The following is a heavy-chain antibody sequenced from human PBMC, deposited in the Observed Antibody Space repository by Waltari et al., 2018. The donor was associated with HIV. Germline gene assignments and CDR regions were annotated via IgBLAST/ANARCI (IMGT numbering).Heavy chain of an antibody. D-gene: IGHD5-12*01. J-gene: IGHJ4*02. CDR2: ISRDGRAT. Sequence: VQLVESGGGLVQHGGCQRLSCEASGLTFISFWTNWVTQLPGKGLEWVARISRDGRATTYVDSVKGRFTVSRDNAKNTLSLQMNSLRAEDTAVYYCARGVTVATITPFDQWGQGTLVTVSS. CDR1: GLTFISFW. CDR3: ARGVTVATITPFDQ. V-gene: IGHV3-74*01.